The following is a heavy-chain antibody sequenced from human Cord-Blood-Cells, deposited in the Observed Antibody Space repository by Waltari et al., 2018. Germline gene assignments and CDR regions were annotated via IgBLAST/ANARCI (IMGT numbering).Heavy chain of an antibody. V-gene: IGHV3-23*01. CDR1: GFTFSSYA. Sequence: EVQLLESGGGLVQPGGSLRLSCAASGFTFSSYAMRWVRQAPGKGREWVSAISGSGGSTYYADSVKGRFTISRDNSKNTLYLQMNSLRAEDTAVYYCAKDGRVGGSSILEWFLPEHNWFDPWGQGTLVTVSS. D-gene: IGHD3-3*01. CDR3: AKDGRVGGSSILEWFLPEHNWFDP. CDR2: ISGSGGST. J-gene: IGHJ5*02.